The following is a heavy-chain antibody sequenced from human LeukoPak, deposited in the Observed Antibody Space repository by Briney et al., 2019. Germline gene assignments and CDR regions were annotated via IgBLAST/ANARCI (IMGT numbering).Heavy chain of an antibody. Sequence: SETLSLTCKVSGGSISSYNWGWIRQPAGKGLEWIGRIYRNGNTDYNPSLKSRLTMSVDTTTNQFSLKLSSVTAADTAVYYCAREGAFDINWFDSWGQGALVTVSS. CDR2: IYRNGNT. D-gene: IGHD3-9*01. J-gene: IGHJ5*01. CDR1: GGSISSYN. CDR3: AREGAFDINWFDS. V-gene: IGHV4-4*07.